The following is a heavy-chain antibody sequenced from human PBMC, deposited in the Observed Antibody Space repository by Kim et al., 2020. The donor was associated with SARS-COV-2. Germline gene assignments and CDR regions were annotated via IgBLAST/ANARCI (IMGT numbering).Heavy chain of an antibody. V-gene: IGHV1-69*13. J-gene: IGHJ2*01. CDR3: ARDSGGFGGSYFWYFDL. D-gene: IGHD1-26*01. Sequence: SVKVSCKASGGTFSSYAISWVRQAPGQGLEWMGGIIPIFGTANYAQKFQGRVTITADESTSTAYMELSSLRSEDTAVYYCARDSGGFGGSYFWYFDLWGRGTLVTVSS. CDR2: IIPIFGTA. CDR1: GGTFSSYA.